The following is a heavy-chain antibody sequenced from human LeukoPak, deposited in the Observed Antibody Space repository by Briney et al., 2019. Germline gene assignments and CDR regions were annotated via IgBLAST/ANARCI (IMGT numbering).Heavy chain of an antibody. CDR1: GIPFSDYY. CDR2: ISSSSSYT. CDR3: AAGTAADI. Sequence: GGSVRLSCVVSGIPFSDYYMNWIRQAPGKGLEWISYISSSSSYTDYADSVKGRFTISRDNAKSALYLQMNSLRLEDTAVYYCAAGTAADIWGQGNLVTVSS. J-gene: IGHJ4*02. D-gene: IGHD6-13*01. V-gene: IGHV3-11*03.